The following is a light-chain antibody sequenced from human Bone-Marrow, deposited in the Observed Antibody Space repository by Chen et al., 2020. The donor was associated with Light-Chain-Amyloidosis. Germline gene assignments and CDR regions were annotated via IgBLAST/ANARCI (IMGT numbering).Light chain of an antibody. CDR2: EDD. V-gene: IGLV6-57*01. CDR1: SGSIAPNY. Sequence: NVMLTQPHSVSESPGKTVIISCTRSSGSIAPNYVQWYQQRPGSSPTTVIYEDDQRPAGVPARFSGSIDRSSNSASLAISGLKTEDEADYYCQSYQGSSQGVFGGGTKLTVL. CDR3: QSYQGSSQGV. J-gene: IGLJ3*02.